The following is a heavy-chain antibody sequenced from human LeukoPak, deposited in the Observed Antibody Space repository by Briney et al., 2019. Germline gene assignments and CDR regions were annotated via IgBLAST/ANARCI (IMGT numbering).Heavy chain of an antibody. CDR3: AKSDSSGYTAGFDY. V-gene: IGHV3-9*01. CDR2: FSWNSGSI. D-gene: IGHD3-22*01. J-gene: IGHJ4*02. Sequence: GGSQRLSCAASGFTYDDYAMHWVRHAPGRGLKWVSGFSWNSGSIGYADSVKGRFTISRDNAKNSLYLQMNSLRAEDTALYYCAKSDSSGYTAGFDYWGQGTLVTVSS. CDR1: GFTYDDYA.